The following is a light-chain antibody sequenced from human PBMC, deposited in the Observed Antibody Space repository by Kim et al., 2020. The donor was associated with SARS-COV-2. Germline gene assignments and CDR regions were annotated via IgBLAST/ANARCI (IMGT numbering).Light chain of an antibody. CDR1: SSDVGSYNL. CDR2: EGS. CDR3: CSYAGSSTVV. Sequence: GQSITISCTGTSSDVGSYNLVSWYQQHPGKAPKLMIYEGSKRPSGVSNRFSGSKAGNTASLTISGLQAEDEADYYCCSYAGSSTVVFGGGTKLTVL. V-gene: IGLV2-23*01. J-gene: IGLJ2*01.